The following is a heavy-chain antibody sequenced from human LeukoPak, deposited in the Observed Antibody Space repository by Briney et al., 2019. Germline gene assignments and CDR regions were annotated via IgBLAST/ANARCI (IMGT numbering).Heavy chain of an antibody. Sequence: PGGSLRLSCAASGFILSEHFMDWVRQAPGKGLEWVALISYDGGNKYYADSVKGRFTISRDNSKNTLYLQMSSLRTEDTALYFCARDGDMGGRYFDYWGQGTLVTVSS. J-gene: IGHJ4*02. D-gene: IGHD1-26*01. CDR1: GFILSEHF. CDR2: ISYDGGNK. V-gene: IGHV3-30-3*01. CDR3: ARDGDMGGRYFDY.